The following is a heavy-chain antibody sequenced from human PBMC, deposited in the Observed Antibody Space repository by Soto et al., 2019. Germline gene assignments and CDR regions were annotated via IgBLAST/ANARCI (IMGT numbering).Heavy chain of an antibody. Sequence: GGSLRLSCAASGFIFNEYGMHWVRQAPGKGWEGGAVIGYDGSNKTYADSVKGRFTFPRDNSKNTMSLQMNSLRVEDTAVYYCARWGCSGSNCNLNQRSFDLWGQGTLVTVSS. CDR2: IGYDGSNK. D-gene: IGHD2-15*01. CDR1: GFIFNEYG. J-gene: IGHJ4*02. CDR3: ARWGCSGSNCNLNQRSFDL. V-gene: IGHV3-33*03.